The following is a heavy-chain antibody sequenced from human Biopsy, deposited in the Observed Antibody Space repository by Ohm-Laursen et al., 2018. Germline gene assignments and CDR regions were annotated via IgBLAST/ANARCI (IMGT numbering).Heavy chain of an antibody. CDR3: ARDGAGSYHDY. D-gene: IGHD3-10*01. J-gene: IGHJ4*02. CDR1: GFTFSDYY. V-gene: IGHV3-11*01. CDR2: ISGSGTTI. Sequence: SLRLSCAASGFTFSDYYMIWIRQAPGKGLEWLSYISGSGTTIFYADSVKGRFTVSRDNAKNSPYLQMNSLTVEDTAVYYCARDGAGSYHDYWGQGTLVTVSS.